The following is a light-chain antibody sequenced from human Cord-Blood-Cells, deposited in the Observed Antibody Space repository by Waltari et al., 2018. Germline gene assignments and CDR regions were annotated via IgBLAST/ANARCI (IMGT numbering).Light chain of an antibody. J-gene: IGLJ2*01. CDR1: SSDVGGYNH. CDR3: SSYTSSSTYVV. V-gene: IGLV2-14*01. Sequence: SALTQPASVPASPGPSLTLSCPGTSSDVGGYNHVSRYQQHPGKAPKLMIYDVSKRPSGVSNRFSGSKSGNTASLTISGLQAEDEADYYCSSYTSSSTYVVFGGGTKLTVL. CDR2: DVS.